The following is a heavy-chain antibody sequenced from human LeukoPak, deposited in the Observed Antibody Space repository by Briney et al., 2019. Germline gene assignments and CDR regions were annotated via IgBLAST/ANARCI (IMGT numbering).Heavy chain of an antibody. CDR3: AKDHNYYGSGSYEDGDY. D-gene: IGHD3-10*01. Sequence: PGGSLRLSCAASGFTFSSYAMSWVRQAPGKGLEWVSAISGSGGSTYYADSVKGRFTISRDNSKNTLYLQMNSLRAEDTAVYYCAKDHNYYGSGSYEDGDYWGQGTLVTVSS. V-gene: IGHV3-23*01. CDR2: ISGSGGST. CDR1: GFTFSSYA. J-gene: IGHJ4*02.